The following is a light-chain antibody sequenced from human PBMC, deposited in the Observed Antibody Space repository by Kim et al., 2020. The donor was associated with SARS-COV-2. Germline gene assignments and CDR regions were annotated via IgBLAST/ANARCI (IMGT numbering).Light chain of an antibody. Sequence: SVSVGDRVTITCQANHDIRNYLNWYQQKPGKAPKFLIYDASNLEAGVPSRFSGSGSGTHFTLTITSLQAEDIATYYCQQYNGLPYTFGQGTKLEI. CDR1: HDIRNY. J-gene: IGKJ2*01. V-gene: IGKV1-33*01. CDR2: DAS. CDR3: QQYNGLPYT.